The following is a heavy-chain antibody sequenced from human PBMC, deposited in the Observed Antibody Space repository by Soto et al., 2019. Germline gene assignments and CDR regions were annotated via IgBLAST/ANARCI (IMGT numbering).Heavy chain of an antibody. D-gene: IGHD2-21*02. J-gene: IGHJ5*02. Sequence: SETLSLTCTVSGGSISSGSYFWGWIRQPPGKGLEWIGSIYYSGSTYYNPSLKSRVTVSVDTSKNQFSLKLSSVTAADTAVYYCARHPSDFWFDPWGQGTLVTVSS. CDR3: ARHPSDFWFDP. CDR2: IYYSGST. CDR1: GGSISSGSYF. V-gene: IGHV4-39*01.